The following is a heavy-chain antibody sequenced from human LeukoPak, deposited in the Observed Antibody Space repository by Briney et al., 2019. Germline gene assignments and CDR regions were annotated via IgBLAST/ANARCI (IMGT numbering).Heavy chain of an antibody. CDR1: GFTFSSYW. CDR2: IKQDGSEK. Sequence: GGSLRLSCAASGFTFSSYWMSWVRQAPWKGLEWVANIKQDGSEKNYVDSVKGRFTISRDNAKNSLYMQMNSLRAEDTAVYYCARASGNYYGMDVCGQGTTVTVSS. J-gene: IGHJ6*02. CDR3: ARASGNYYGMDV. V-gene: IGHV3-7*01. D-gene: IGHD3-10*01.